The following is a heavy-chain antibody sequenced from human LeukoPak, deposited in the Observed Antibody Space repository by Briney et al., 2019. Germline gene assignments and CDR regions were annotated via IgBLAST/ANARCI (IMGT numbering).Heavy chain of an antibody. CDR2: KYYRSKWYN. V-gene: IGHV6-1*01. Sequence: SQTLSLTCAISGDSVSSNSAARNWIRQSPSRGLEWLGRKYYRSKWYNDYAVSVKSRITINPDTSKNQFSLQLNSVTPEDTAVYYCARVIMVRDQDFDYWGQGTLVTVSS. D-gene: IGHD3-10*01. CDR3: ARVIMVRDQDFDY. J-gene: IGHJ4*02. CDR1: GDSVSSNSAA.